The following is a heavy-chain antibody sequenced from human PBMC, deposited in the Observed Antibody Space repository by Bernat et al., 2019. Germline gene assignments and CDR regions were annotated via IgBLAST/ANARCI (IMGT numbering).Heavy chain of an antibody. CDR3: ARDHSYSGSYLQGYYFDY. D-gene: IGHD1-26*01. CDR1: GFTFSSYW. CDR2: INSDGSSR. V-gene: IGHV3-74*01. Sequence: EVQLVESGGGLVQPGGSLRLSCAASGFTFSSYWMHWVRQAPGKGLVWVSRINSDGSSRSYADSVKGRFTISRDNAKNTLYLQMNSLRAEDTAVYYCARDHSYSGSYLQGYYFDYWGQGTLVTVSS. J-gene: IGHJ4*02.